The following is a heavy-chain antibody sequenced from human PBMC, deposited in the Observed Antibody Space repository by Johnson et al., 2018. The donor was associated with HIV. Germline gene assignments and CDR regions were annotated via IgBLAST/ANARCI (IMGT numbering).Heavy chain of an antibody. CDR3: ARDAPNFFTSGVRDDAFDI. V-gene: IGHV3-30*14. J-gene: IGHJ3*02. CDR1: GFTFSSYA. D-gene: IGHD5-12*01. CDR2: ISYDGSNK. Sequence: QVQLVESGGGVVQPGRSLRLSCAASGFTFSSYAMHWVRQAPGKGLEWVAVISYDGSNKYYADSVKGRFTISRDNSKNTLYLQLSSLRAEDTAVYYCARDAPNFFTSGVRDDAFDIWGPGTMVTVSP.